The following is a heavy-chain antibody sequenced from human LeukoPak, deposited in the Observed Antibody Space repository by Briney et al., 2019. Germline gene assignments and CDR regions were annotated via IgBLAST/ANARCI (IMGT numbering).Heavy chain of an antibody. CDR2: ISSRGFI. D-gene: IGHD1-26*01. CDR1: GFTFSQSA. J-gene: IGHJ4*02. Sequence: PGGSLGLSCAASGFTFSQSAMNWVRQAPGKGLEWVSSISSRGFIFYTDSVKGRFIVSRDNAKNSMYLQMDSLRDDDTAIYWCARGGGSLNFWGQGILVTVSS. CDR3: ARGGGSLNF. V-gene: IGHV3-69-1*01.